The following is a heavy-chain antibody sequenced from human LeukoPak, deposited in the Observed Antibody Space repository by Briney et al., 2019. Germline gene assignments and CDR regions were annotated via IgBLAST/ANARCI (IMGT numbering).Heavy chain of an antibody. D-gene: IGHD1-26*01. V-gene: IGHV1-69*13. J-gene: IGHJ6*02. CDR1: GGTFSSYA. Sequence: ASVKVSCKASGGTFSSYAISWVRQAPGQGLEWMGGIIPIFGTANYAQKFQGRVTITADESTSTAYTELNSLRSEDTAVYYCARDGGGSYFDSGENYYYYYGMDVWGQGTTVTVSS. CDR3: ARDGGGSYFDSGENYYYYYGMDV. CDR2: IIPIFGTA.